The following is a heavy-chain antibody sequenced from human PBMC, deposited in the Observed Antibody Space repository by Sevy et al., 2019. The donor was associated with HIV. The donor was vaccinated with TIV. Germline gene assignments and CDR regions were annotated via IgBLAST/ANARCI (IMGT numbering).Heavy chain of an antibody. CDR1: GYTFSSYG. V-gene: IGHV1-18*01. D-gene: IGHD3-10*01. CDR3: ARISTVRGKFNWFDP. J-gene: IGHJ5*02. Sequence: ASVKVSCKASGYTFSSYGMSWVRQAPGQGLEWMGWIGAYNGNRKYAQNLQDRVTMTTDISTNTAYMELRSLRSDDTAVYFCARISTVRGKFNWFDPWGQGTLVTVSS. CDR2: IGAYNGNR.